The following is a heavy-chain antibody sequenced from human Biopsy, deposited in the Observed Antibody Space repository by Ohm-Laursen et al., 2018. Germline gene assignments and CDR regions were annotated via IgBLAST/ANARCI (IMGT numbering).Heavy chain of an antibody. CDR3: AKDLRNNNWGVEN. D-gene: IGHD7-27*01. J-gene: IGHJ4*02. CDR2: ISETSSHI. V-gene: IGHV3-21*01. Sequence: SLRLSCAASGFSVSSYDMNWVRQAPGKGLEWISYISETSSHIYDADSVRGRFTVARDNSKNTLYLQMNNLRAEDTAAFYCAKDLRNNNWGVENWGQGTLVTVSS. CDR1: GFSVSSYD.